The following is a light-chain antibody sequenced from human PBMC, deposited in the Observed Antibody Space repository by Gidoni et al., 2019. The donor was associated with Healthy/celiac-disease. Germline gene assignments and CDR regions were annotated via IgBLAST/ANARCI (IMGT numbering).Light chain of an antibody. CDR2: GAS. V-gene: IGKV3D-7*01. CDR1: QSVSSSY. CDR3: QQDRYT. Sequence: EIVMTQAPATLSLSPGERATLSCRASQSVSSSYLSWYQQKPGQAPRLLIYGASTRATGIPARFRGSGSGTDFTLTISSLQPEDFAVYYCQQDRYTFGQGTKLEIQ. J-gene: IGKJ2*01.